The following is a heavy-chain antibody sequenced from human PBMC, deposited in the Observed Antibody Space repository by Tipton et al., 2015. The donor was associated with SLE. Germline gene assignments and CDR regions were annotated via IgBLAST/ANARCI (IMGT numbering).Heavy chain of an antibody. V-gene: IGHV3-33*08. CDR3: AGELPNYYGMDV. CDR1: GFIFSSYG. CDR2: IWFDGSNK. Sequence: SLRLSCAGSGFIFSSYGIHWVRQAPGKGLEWVALIWFDGSNKYYGDAVQGRFTISRDNSKNTVFLQMNNLRAEDTAVYFCAGELPNYYGMDVWGQGTTVTVSS. J-gene: IGHJ6*02. D-gene: IGHD1-26*01.